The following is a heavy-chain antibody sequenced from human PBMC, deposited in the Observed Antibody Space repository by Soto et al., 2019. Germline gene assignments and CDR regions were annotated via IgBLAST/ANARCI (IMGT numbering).Heavy chain of an antibody. V-gene: IGHV1-18*01. J-gene: IGHJ6*02. CDR1: GYTFTSYG. CDR3: ARVRGDIVVVPAATPYYYYGMDV. Sequence: QVQLVQSGAEVKKPGASVKVPCKASGYTFTSYGISWVRQAPGQGLEWMGWISAYNGNTNYAQKLQGRVTMTTDTSTSTAYKELRSLRSDDTAVYYCARVRGDIVVVPAATPYYYYGMDVWGQGTTVTVSS. CDR2: ISAYNGNT. D-gene: IGHD2-2*01.